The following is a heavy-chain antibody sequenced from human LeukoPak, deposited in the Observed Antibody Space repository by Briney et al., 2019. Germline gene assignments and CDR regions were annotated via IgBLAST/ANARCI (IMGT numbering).Heavy chain of an antibody. D-gene: IGHD5-24*01. CDR2: ISHSGSS. Sequence: NPSETLSLTCAVYGGPFRGFFWSWIRQAPGKGLEWIGEISHSGSSNYNPSLKSRVTISVDTSKNQFSLKLSSVTAADTAVYYCARGYRRPGRWLQGTAIGPAFDYWGQGTLVTVSS. CDR1: GGPFRGFF. J-gene: IGHJ4*02. CDR3: ARGYRRPGRWLQGTAIGPAFDY. V-gene: IGHV4-34*01.